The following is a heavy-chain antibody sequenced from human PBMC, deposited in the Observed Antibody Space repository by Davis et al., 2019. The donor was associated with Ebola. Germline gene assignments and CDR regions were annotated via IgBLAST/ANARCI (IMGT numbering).Heavy chain of an antibody. CDR3: ARSSSSPEFSY. CDR2: SYYSGST. J-gene: IGHJ4*02. D-gene: IGHD6-6*01. CDR1: GGSISSYY. V-gene: IGHV4-59*01. Sequence: PSETLSLTCTVSGGSISSYYWSWIRQPPGKGLEWIGYSYYSGSTNYNPSLKSRVTISVDTSKNQFSLKLSSVTAADTAVYYCARSSSSPEFSYWGQGILVTVSS.